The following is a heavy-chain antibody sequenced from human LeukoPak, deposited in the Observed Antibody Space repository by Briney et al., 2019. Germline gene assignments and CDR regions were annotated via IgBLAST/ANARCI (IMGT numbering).Heavy chain of an antibody. CDR1: GYTFTSYD. CDR2: MNPNSGNT. D-gene: IGHD2-15*01. J-gene: IGHJ5*02. V-gene: IGHV1-8*01. CDR3: ARGPSRRYCGGGSCPPYNWFDP. Sequence: GASVKVSCKASGYTFTSYDINWVRQATGQGLEWMGWMNPNSGNTGYAQKFQGRVTMTRNTSISTAYMELSSLRSEDTAVYYCARGPSRRYCGGGSCPPYNWFDPWGQGTLVTVSS.